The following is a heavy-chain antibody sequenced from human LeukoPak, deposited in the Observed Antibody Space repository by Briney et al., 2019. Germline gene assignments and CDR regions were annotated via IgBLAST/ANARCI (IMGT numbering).Heavy chain of an antibody. CDR3: ARILYDFWSGPFDY. J-gene: IGHJ4*02. V-gene: IGHV5-51*01. CDR2: IYPGDSDT. Sequence: NSGESLKISCKGSGYSFTSYWIGWVRQMPGKGLEWMGIIYPGDSDTRYSPSFQGQVTISADKSISTAYLQWSSLRASDTAMYYCARILYDFWSGPFDYWGQGTLVTVSS. D-gene: IGHD3-3*01. CDR1: GYSFTSYW.